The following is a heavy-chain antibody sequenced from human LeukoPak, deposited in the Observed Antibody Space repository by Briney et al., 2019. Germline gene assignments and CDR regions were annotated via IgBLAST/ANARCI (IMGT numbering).Heavy chain of an antibody. D-gene: IGHD4-11*01. CDR3: ARGYTVTQYYYYGMDV. CDR1: GGTFSNYA. V-gene: IGHV1-69*13. Sequence: SVKVSCKASGGTFSNYAISWVRQAPGQGLEWMGGIIPIFGTANYAQKFQGRVTITADESTSTAYMELSSLRSEDTAVYYCARGYTVTQYYYYGMDVWGQGTTVTVSS. CDR2: IIPIFGTA. J-gene: IGHJ6*02.